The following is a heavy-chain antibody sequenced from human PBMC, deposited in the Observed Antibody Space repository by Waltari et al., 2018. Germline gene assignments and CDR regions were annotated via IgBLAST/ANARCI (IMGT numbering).Heavy chain of an antibody. CDR1: GGSFSGYY. Sequence: QVQLQQWGAGLLKPSETLSLTCAVYGGSFSGYYWSWIRQPPGKGLEWIGEINHSGSTNYNPSLKRRVTISVDTAKNQFSLKLSSVTAADTAVYYCARNGEGGSRALDYWGQGTLVTVSS. CDR2: INHSGST. J-gene: IGHJ4*02. CDR3: ARNGEGGSRALDY. D-gene: IGHD3-16*01. V-gene: IGHV4-34*01.